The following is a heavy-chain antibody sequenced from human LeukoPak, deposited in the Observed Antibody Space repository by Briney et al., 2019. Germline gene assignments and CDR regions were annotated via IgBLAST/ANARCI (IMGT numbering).Heavy chain of an antibody. CDR1: GGSISSSSYY. Sequence: SETLSLTCTVSGGSISSSSYYWGWIRQPPGKGLEWIGSIYYSGSTYYNPSLKSRVTISVDTSKNHFSLKLSSVTAADTAVYYCAREAVSGWYDYFDYWGQGTLVTVSS. CDR2: IYYSGST. D-gene: IGHD6-19*01. CDR3: AREAVSGWYDYFDY. V-gene: IGHV4-39*07. J-gene: IGHJ4*02.